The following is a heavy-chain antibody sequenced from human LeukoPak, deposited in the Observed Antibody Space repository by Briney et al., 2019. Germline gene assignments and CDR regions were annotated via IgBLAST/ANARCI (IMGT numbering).Heavy chain of an antibody. D-gene: IGHD1-26*01. J-gene: IGHJ5*01. CDR1: GYTFTAYY. CDR3: ARPWEITMSERSYNWFDS. CDR2: INPNSGGT. V-gene: IGHV1-2*02. Sequence: VASVKVSCKASGYTFTAYYIHWVRQAPGQGLEWMGGINPNSGGTNYAQKFQGRVTMTRDTSISTAYMELSRLRSDDTAVYYCARPWEITMSERSYNWFDSWGQGTLVTVSS.